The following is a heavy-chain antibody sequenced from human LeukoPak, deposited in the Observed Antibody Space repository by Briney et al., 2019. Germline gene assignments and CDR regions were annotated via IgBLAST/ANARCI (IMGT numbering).Heavy chain of an antibody. V-gene: IGHV3-48*01. D-gene: IGHD3-22*01. CDR3: ARGSTYYDSSGQVPFDY. CDR1: GFTFSTYS. J-gene: IGHJ4*02. CDR2: ITSSSSTI. Sequence: GGSLRLSCAASGFTFSTYSMNWVRQAPGKGLEWVSYITSSSSTIYYADSVKGRFTISRDNAKNSLYLQMNSLRAEDTAVYYCARGSTYYDSSGQVPFDYWGQGTLVTVSS.